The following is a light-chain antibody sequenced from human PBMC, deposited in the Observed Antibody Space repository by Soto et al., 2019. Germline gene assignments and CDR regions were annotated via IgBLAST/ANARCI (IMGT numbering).Light chain of an antibody. CDR3: QHYNSYSEA. V-gene: IGKV1-9*01. Sequence: DIQLTQSPSFLSASVGDRATITCRASQGISSYLAWYQQKLGKAPKLLIYAASTLQSGVPSRFSGSGSGTEFTLTISSLQPDDFATYYCQHYNSYSEAFGQGTKVDIK. J-gene: IGKJ1*01. CDR2: AAS. CDR1: QGISSY.